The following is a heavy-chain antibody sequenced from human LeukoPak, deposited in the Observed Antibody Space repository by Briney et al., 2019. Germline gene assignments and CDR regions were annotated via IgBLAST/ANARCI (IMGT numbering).Heavy chain of an antibody. V-gene: IGHV3-11*04. Sequence: GGSLRLSCAASGFTFSDYYMSWIRQAPGKGLEWVSYISSSGSTIYYADSVKGRFTISRDNAKNSLYLQMNSLRAEDTAVYYCARERVNGFWSGSDAFDIWGQGTMVTVSS. CDR2: ISSSGSTI. D-gene: IGHD3-3*01. J-gene: IGHJ3*02. CDR3: ARERVNGFWSGSDAFDI. CDR1: GFTFSDYY.